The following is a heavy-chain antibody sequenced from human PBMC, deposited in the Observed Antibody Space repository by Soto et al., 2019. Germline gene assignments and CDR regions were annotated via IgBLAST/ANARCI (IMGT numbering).Heavy chain of an antibody. CDR2: ISGSGGST. CDR3: AKDHGLDV. J-gene: IGHJ6*02. Sequence: GGSLRLSCVASGFTFSDYAMAWVRQSPGKGLEWVSSISGSGGSTYYADSVKGRFTISRDNSKNTVFLQMNSLRAEDTAVYYCAKDHGLDVWGQGATVTVS. V-gene: IGHV3-23*01. CDR1: GFTFSDYA.